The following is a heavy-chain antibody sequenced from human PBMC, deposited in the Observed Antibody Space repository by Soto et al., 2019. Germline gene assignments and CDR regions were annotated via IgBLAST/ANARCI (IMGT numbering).Heavy chain of an antibody. Sequence: GGSLTLSCAASGFTVSSNYMSWVRQAPGKGLEWVSVIYSGGSTYYADSVKGRFTISRDNSKNTLYLQMNSLRAEDTAVYYCARDTKIYGDYGYYYYYGMDVWGQGTTVTVSS. J-gene: IGHJ6*02. V-gene: IGHV3-53*01. CDR1: GFTVSSNY. CDR3: ARDTKIYGDYGYYYYYGMDV. D-gene: IGHD4-17*01. CDR2: IYSGGST.